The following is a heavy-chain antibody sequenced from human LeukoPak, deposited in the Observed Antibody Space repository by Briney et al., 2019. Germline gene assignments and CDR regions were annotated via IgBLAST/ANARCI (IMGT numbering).Heavy chain of an antibody. CDR1: GITFSRYG. Sequence: GGSLRLSCAASGITFSRYGMHWVRQAPGKGLEWVAFMRNDGSNQYCADSVRGRLTLSRDNSKNTLYLQMNSLRAEDTAVYYCATDPLHQGGPKGGWGQGTLVTVSS. J-gene: IGHJ4*02. CDR3: ATDPLHQGGPKGG. V-gene: IGHV3-30*02. CDR2: MRNDGSNQ. D-gene: IGHD2-2*01.